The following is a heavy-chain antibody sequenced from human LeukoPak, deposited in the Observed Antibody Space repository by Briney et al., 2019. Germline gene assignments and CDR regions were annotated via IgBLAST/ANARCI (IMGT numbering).Heavy chain of an antibody. J-gene: IGHJ4*02. V-gene: IGHV3-48*04. CDR1: GFTFSSYS. CDR3: ARDNYDSSTPYYFDY. CDR2: ISSSGSTI. D-gene: IGHD3-22*01. Sequence: GGSLRLSCAASGFTFSSYSMNWVRQAPGKGLERVSYISSSGSTIYYADSVKGRFTISRDNAKNSLYLQMNSLRAEDTAVYYCARDNYDSSTPYYFDYWGQGTLVTVSS.